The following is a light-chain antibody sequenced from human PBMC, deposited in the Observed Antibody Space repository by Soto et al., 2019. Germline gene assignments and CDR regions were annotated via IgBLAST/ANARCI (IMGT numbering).Light chain of an antibody. CDR3: QSYDSSLSAHV. Sequence: QSVLKQPPSVSGAPGQRVTISCTGSSSNIGAGYDVHWYQQLPGTAPKLLIYGNSNRPSGVPDRFSGSKSGTSASLAITGLQAEDDADYYCQSYDSSLSAHVFGTGTNVTVL. J-gene: IGLJ1*01. V-gene: IGLV1-40*01. CDR2: GNS. CDR1: SSNIGAGYD.